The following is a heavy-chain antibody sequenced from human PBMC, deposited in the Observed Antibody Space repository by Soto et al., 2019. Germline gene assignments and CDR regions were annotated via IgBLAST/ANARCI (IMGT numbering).Heavy chain of an antibody. J-gene: IGHJ5*02. CDR3: AKDLGGSHGWLDP. Sequence: GGSLRLSCAASGFTFSSYSMNWVRQAPGKGLEWVSSISSSSSYIYYADSVKGRFTISRDNAKNSLYLQMNSLRAEDTAVYYCAKDLGGSHGWLDPCGQGTLVTVYS. CDR2: ISSSSSYI. CDR1: GFTFSSYS. D-gene: IGHD3-16*01. V-gene: IGHV3-21*01.